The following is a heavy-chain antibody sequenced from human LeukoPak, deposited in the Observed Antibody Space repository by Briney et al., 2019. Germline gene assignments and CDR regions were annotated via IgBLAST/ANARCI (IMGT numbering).Heavy chain of an antibody. CDR1: GGSISSYY. CDR3: ARRVGYDILTGYAFDI. CDR2: IYYSGST. J-gene: IGHJ3*02. D-gene: IGHD3-9*01. Sequence: SETLSLTCTVSGGSISSYYWSWIRQPPGKGLEWIGYIYYSGSTNYNPSLKSRVTISVDTSKNQLSLKLGSVTAADTAVYYCARRVGYDILTGYAFDIWGQGTMVTVSS. V-gene: IGHV4-59*08.